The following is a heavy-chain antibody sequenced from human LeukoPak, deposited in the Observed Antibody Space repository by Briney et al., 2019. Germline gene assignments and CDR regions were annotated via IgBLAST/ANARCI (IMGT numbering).Heavy chain of an antibody. Sequence: GGSLRLSCAASRFTFSSYAMSWVRQAPGKGLEWVSAISGSGGSTFYADSVKGRFTISRDDSKNTLFLQMNSLRAEDTAVYYCAKHITMIVVVTPFDYWGQGTLVTVSS. D-gene: IGHD3-22*01. V-gene: IGHV3-23*01. CDR2: ISGSGGST. CDR3: AKHITMIVVVTPFDY. J-gene: IGHJ4*02. CDR1: RFTFSSYA.